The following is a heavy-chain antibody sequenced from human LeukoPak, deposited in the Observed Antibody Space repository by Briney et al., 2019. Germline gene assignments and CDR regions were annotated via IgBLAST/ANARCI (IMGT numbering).Heavy chain of an antibody. Sequence: PSETLSLTCTVSGGSIRGGGYYWSWIRQHPGKGLEWIGYIYYSGSTYSNPSLKSRVTISADTSNNALSLRLSPVAAAYTAIYSLAKDGTRMPGIGGFDYWGQGIAVTVSS. D-gene: IGHD1-14*01. CDR1: GGSIRGGGYY. CDR3: AKDGTRMPGIGGFDY. J-gene: IGHJ4*02. CDR2: IYYSGST. V-gene: IGHV4-31*03.